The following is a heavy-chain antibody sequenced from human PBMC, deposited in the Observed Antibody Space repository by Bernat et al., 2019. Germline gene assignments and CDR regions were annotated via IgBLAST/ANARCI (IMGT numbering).Heavy chain of an antibody. V-gene: IGHV4-4*02. Sequence: QVQLQESGPGLVRPSGTLSLTCAVSGGSISSTNWWSWVRQPPGKGLEWIGDIYHSGNSNYNPSLKSRVTMSVVKSKNHFSLTLTSVTAADTAVYYCARVYYDRRGYYYGWYFDYWGQGTLVTVSS. J-gene: IGHJ4*02. CDR3: ARVYYDRRGYYYGWYFDY. D-gene: IGHD3-22*01. CDR1: GGSISSTNW. CDR2: IYHSGNS.